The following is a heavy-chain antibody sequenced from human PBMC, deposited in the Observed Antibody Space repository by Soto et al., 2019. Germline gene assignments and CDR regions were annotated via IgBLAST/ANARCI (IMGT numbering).Heavy chain of an antibody. Sequence: QVQLVQSGAEVKKPGASVKVSCKASGYTFTSYAIHWVRQAPGQRLEWMGWINAGNDNTAYSQRFQGRVPITGDTSASTAHMELSGSRSELSTVYYCPGAVVGSWPDGFFDYWGQGTLVTVPS. CDR3: PGAVVGSWPDGFFDY. CDR1: GYTFTSYA. CDR2: INAGNDNT. V-gene: IGHV1-3*01. J-gene: IGHJ4*02. D-gene: IGHD3-10*01.